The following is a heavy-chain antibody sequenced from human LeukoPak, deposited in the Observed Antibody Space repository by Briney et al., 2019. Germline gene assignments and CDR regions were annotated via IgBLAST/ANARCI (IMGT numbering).Heavy chain of an antibody. Sequence: GGSLRLSCAVSAFPFSTYSGAWVRQAPGKGLEWLSYINGNSRYIKYADSVKGRFIISRDNAKNSLYLQMNSLRLDDTAVYYCATPRPEGGAGDYWGQGTLVTVSS. CDR1: AFPFSTYS. CDR3: ATPRPEGGAGDY. CDR2: INGNSRYI. D-gene: IGHD2-2*01. V-gene: IGHV3-21*05. J-gene: IGHJ4*02.